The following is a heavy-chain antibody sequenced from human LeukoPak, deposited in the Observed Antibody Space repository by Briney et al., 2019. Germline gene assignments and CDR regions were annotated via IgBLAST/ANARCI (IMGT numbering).Heavy chain of an antibody. Sequence: GGSLRLSCAASGFTFSNYAMTWVRQAPGKGLEWVSAITGSGTNTYYADSVKGRFTISRDNSKNTLYLQMNSLRAEDTAVYYCASAPVLRFLEWLSTPTTTYGMDVWGQGTTVTVSS. CDR2: ITGSGTNT. D-gene: IGHD3-3*01. CDR1: GFTFSNYA. CDR3: ASAPVLRFLEWLSTPTTTYGMDV. J-gene: IGHJ6*02. V-gene: IGHV3-23*01.